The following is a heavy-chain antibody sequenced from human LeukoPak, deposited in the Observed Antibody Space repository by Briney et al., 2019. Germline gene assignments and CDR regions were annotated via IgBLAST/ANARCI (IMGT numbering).Heavy chain of an antibody. D-gene: IGHD2-15*01. J-gene: IGHJ5*02. V-gene: IGHV1-18*01. CDR1: GYTFTSYG. Sequence: ASVEVSCKASGYTFTSYGISWVRQAPGQGLEWMGWISAYNGNTNYAQKLQGRVTMTTDTSTSTAYMELRSLRSDDTAVYYCAREYCSGGSCDEINWFDPWGQGTLVTVSS. CDR3: AREYCSGGSCDEINWFDP. CDR2: ISAYNGNT.